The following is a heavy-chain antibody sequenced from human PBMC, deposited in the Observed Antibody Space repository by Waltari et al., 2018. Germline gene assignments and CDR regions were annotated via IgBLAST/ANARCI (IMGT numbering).Heavy chain of an antibody. CDR2: IIPIFGTA. D-gene: IGHD6-13*01. V-gene: IGHV1-69*08. Sequence: QVQLVQSGAEVKKPGSSVKVSCKASGGTFSSYAISWVRPAPGQGLEWMGRIIPIFGTANYAQKFQGRVTITADKSTSTAYMELSSLRSEDTAVYYCAREPVSVAAAPLNYYYYGMDVWGQGTTVTVSS. J-gene: IGHJ6*02. CDR1: GGTFSSYA. CDR3: AREPVSVAAAPLNYYYYGMDV.